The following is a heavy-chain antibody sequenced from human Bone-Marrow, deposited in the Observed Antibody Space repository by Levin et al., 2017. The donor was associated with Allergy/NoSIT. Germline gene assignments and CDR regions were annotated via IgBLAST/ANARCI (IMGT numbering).Heavy chain of an antibody. J-gene: IGHJ2*01. Sequence: ASETLSLTCAVSGDSVSSDGYSWSWLRQSPTKGLEWIGNVHPIGSSYYNPSLKTRAGILVDTSKNEVSLSLSFVTAADTAVYFCARTYSLSPAENWHFDVWGRGTLVTVSS. D-gene: IGHD6-25*01. CDR2: VHPIGSS. CDR3: ARTYSLSPAENWHFDV. V-gene: IGHV4-30-2*06. CDR1: GDSVSSDGYS.